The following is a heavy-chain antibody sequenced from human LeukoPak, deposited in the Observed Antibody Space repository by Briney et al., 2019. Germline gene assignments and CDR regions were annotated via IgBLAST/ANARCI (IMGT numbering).Heavy chain of an antibody. CDR1: GFTFSSYS. CDR2: ISSSSSYI. CDR3: AKGYCTNGVCYLDY. J-gene: IGHJ4*02. D-gene: IGHD2-8*01. Sequence: PGXSLRLSCAASGFTFSSYSLNWVRQAPGKGLEWVSSISSSSSYIYYADSAKGRFTISRDNAKNSLYLQMNSLRAEDTAVYYCAKGYCTNGVCYLDYWGQGTLVTVSS. V-gene: IGHV3-21*01.